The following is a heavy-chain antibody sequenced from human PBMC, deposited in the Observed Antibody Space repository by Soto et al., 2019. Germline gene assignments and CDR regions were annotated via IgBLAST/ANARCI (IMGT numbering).Heavy chain of an antibody. J-gene: IGHJ4*02. D-gene: IGHD2-8*01. V-gene: IGHV1-46*01. CDR1: GYTFTSYY. Sequence: ASVKVSCKASGYTFTSYYMHWVRQAPGQGLEWMGIINPSGGSTSYAQKFQGRVTMTRDTSTSTVYMELSSLRSEDTAVYYCARAFCTNGVCYRISFDYWGQGTLVTVSS. CDR3: ARAFCTNGVCYRISFDY. CDR2: INPSGGST.